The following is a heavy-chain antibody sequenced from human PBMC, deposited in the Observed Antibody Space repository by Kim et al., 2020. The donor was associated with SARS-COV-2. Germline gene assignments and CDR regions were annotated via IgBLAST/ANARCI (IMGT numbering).Heavy chain of an antibody. CDR3: VKYGRSYGAVL. D-gene: IGHD5-18*01. CDR1: GFTFSEYA. V-gene: IGHV3-64D*06. Sequence: GGSLRLSCSGSGFTFSEYAIHWVRRAPGKGLEYVSATTRSGDGSFYADSVEGRFTVSRDNSKNTLYLQMNRLRVEDTSVYYCVKYGRSYGAVLWGQGTLVIISA. CDR2: TTRSGDGS. J-gene: IGHJ4*02.